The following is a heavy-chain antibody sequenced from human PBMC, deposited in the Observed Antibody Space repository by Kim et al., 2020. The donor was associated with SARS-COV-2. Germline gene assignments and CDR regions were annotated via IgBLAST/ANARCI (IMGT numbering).Heavy chain of an antibody. J-gene: IGHJ4*02. D-gene: IGHD3-22*01. CDR2: ISSSGSTI. CDR1: GFTFSSYE. CDR3: AREGVGSDYYDSSGSYYL. V-gene: IGHV3-48*03. Sequence: GGSLRLSCAASGFTFSSYEMNWVRQAPGKGLEWVSYISSSGSTIYYADSVKGRFTISRDNAKNSLYLQMNSLRAEDTAVYYCAREGVGSDYYDSSGSYYLWGQGTLVTVSS.